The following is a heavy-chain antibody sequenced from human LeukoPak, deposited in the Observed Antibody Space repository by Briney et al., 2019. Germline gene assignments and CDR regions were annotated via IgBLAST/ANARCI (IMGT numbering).Heavy chain of an antibody. J-gene: IGHJ4*02. CDR3: ARTSLGEVVPAAVFDY. Sequence: SETLSLTCAVSGGSISSGGYSWSWIRQPPGKGLEWIGYIYHSGSTNYNPSLKSRVTISVDTSKNQFSLKLSSVTAADTAVYYCARTSLGEVVPAAVFDYWGQGTLVTVSS. CDR2: IYHSGST. D-gene: IGHD2-2*01. V-gene: IGHV4-30-2*01. CDR1: GGSISSGGYS.